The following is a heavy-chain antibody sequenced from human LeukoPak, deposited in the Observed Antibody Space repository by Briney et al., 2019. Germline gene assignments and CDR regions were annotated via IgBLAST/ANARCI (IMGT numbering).Heavy chain of an antibody. CDR3: AREDRDFWSGYNAEYFDY. V-gene: IGHV3-21*01. J-gene: IGHJ4*02. D-gene: IGHD3-3*01. CDR2: ISRSSSYI. CDR1: GFTFSSYS. Sequence: GGSLRLSCAASGFTFSSYSMNRVRQAPGKGLEWVSSISRSSSYIYYADSVKGRFTISRDNAKNSLYLQMNSLRAEDTAVYYCAREDRDFWSGYNAEYFDYWGQGTLVTVSS.